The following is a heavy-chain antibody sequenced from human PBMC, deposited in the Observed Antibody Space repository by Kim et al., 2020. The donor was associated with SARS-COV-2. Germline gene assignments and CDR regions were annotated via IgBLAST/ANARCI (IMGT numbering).Heavy chain of an antibody. J-gene: IGHJ4*02. CDR1: GCSISSYY. CDR3: ARGFDY. Sequence: SETLSLTCTVSGCSISSYYWSWIRQPPGKGLEWIGYIYYSGSTNYNPSLKSRVTISVDTSKNQFSLKLSSVTAADTAVYYCARGFDYWGQGSLGTVSS. V-gene: IGHV4-59*08. CDR2: IYYSGST.